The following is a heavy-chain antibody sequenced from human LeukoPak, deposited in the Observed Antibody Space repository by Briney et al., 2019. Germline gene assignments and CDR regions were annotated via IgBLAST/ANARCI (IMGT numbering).Heavy chain of an antibody. Sequence: SETLSLTCTVSGGSISTYYWSWIRQPPGKGLEWIGNIYYSGSTNYNPSLKSRVTISVDTSKNQFSLKLSSVTAADTAVYYCARDISGWYSFNYYYYMDVWGKGTTVTVSS. J-gene: IGHJ6*03. V-gene: IGHV4-59*12. CDR1: GGSISTYY. CDR3: ARDISGWYSFNYYYYMDV. D-gene: IGHD6-19*01. CDR2: IYYSGST.